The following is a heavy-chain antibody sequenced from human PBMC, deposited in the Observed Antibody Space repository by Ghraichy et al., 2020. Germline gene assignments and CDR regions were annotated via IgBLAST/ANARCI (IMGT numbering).Heavy chain of an antibody. Sequence: GESLNISCAASGFTFSSYWMHWVRQAPGKGLVWVSRINSDGSSTSYADSVKGRFTISRDNAKNTLYLQMNSLRAEDTAVYYCARLVVPAANFDYWGQGTLVTVSS. J-gene: IGHJ4*02. V-gene: IGHV3-74*01. CDR1: GFTFSSYW. D-gene: IGHD2-2*01. CDR3: ARLVVPAANFDY. CDR2: INSDGSST.